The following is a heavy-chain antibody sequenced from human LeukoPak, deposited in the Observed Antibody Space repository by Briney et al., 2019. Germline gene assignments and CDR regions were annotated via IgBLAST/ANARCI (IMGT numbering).Heavy chain of an antibody. Sequence: SETLSLTCTISGGSTNTYYWSWIRQPPGKGLEWIGYVYYTGSTKYNPSLKSRVTISADTSKNQLSLKLSSVTAADTAVYYCARVTITIFGVVSGWFDPWGQGTLVTVSS. CDR1: GGSTNTYY. CDR3: ARVTITIFGVVSGWFDP. D-gene: IGHD3-3*01. CDR2: VYYTGST. V-gene: IGHV4-59*01. J-gene: IGHJ5*02.